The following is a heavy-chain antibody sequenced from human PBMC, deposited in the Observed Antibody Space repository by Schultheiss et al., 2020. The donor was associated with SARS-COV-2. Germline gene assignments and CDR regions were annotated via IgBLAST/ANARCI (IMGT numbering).Heavy chain of an antibody. V-gene: IGHV3-48*03. CDR3: ARGTNWGSAYFFDY. Sequence: GGSLRLSCAASGFTFSSYAMSWVRQAPGKGLEWISYISISGSTTNYPDSVKGRFTISRDNTKSSVFLQMNSLRAEDTAVYYCARGTNWGSAYFFDYWGQGTLVTVSS. CDR1: GFTFSSYA. D-gene: IGHD7-27*01. J-gene: IGHJ4*02. CDR2: ISISGSTT.